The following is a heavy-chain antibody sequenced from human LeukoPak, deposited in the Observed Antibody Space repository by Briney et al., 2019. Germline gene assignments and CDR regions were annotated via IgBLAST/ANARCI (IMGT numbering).Heavy chain of an antibody. Sequence: GGSLRLSCAASGFTFSSAYMSWVRQAPGKGLEWVSVIYRGGSTYYADSVQGRFTISRDNSKNTLYLQMNSLRAEDTAVYHCARASNSGWLIFDYWGQGTLVIVSS. V-gene: IGHV3-53*01. CDR1: GFTFSSAY. CDR2: IYRGGST. J-gene: IGHJ4*02. CDR3: ARASNSGWLIFDY. D-gene: IGHD6-19*01.